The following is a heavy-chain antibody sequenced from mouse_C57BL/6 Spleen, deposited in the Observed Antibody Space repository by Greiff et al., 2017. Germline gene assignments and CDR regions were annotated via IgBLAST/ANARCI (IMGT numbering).Heavy chain of an antibody. CDR3: ARVTTPYYYAMDY. CDR1: GYSITSGYY. V-gene: IGHV3-6*01. D-gene: IGHD1-1*01. J-gene: IGHJ4*01. Sequence: EVQLQQSGPGLLKPSQSLSLTCSVTGYSITSGYYWNWIRQFPGNQLEWMGYISYDGSNNYNPSLKNRISITRDTSKNQFFLKLNSVTTEDTATYYCARVTTPYYYAMDYWGQGTSVTVSS. CDR2: ISYDGSN.